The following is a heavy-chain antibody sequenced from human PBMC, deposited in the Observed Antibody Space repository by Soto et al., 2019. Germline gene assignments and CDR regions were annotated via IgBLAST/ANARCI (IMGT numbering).Heavy chain of an antibody. D-gene: IGHD3-16*01. Sequence: QAQLVESGGGVVQPGRSLRLSCEASGFIFTAYTMHWVRQAPGKGLEWVSSISYNGHNQYYADSVRGRFTISRDNPKIPLDVQMPGLGTEDTSVYFCARTHYYYTSGTDVWGQGTTVTASS. CDR3: ARTHYYYTSGTDV. CDR2: ISYNGHNQ. J-gene: IGHJ6*02. CDR1: GFIFTAYT. V-gene: IGHV3-30*14.